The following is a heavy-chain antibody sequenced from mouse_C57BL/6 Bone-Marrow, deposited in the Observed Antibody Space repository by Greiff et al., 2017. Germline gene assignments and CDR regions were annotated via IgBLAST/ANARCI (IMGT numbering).Heavy chain of an antibody. CDR3: ARHEGGYDYDGEGDYYAMDY. CDR2: FYPGSGSI. J-gene: IGHJ4*01. D-gene: IGHD2-4*01. V-gene: IGHV1-62-2*01. Sequence: VQLQQSGAELVKPGASVKLSCKASGYTFTEYTIHWVNQRSGQGLEWIGWFYPGSGSIKYNEKFKDKATLTADKSSSTVYMELSRLTSEDSAVYFCARHEGGYDYDGEGDYYAMDYWGQGTSVTVSS. CDR1: GYTFTEYT.